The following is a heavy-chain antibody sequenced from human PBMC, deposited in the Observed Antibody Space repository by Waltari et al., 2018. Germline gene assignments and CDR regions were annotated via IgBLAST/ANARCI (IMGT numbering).Heavy chain of an antibody. CDR1: GYSISSGYY. CDR2: IYHSGST. V-gene: IGHV4-38-2*01. Sequence: QVQLQESGPGLVKPSETLSLTCAVSGYSISSGYYWGWIRQPPGKGLEWIGSIYHSGSTYYNPSLKSRVTISVDTSKNQFSLKLSSVTAADTAVYYCARVGATTAGADYWGQGTLVTVSS. CDR3: ARVGATTAGADY. D-gene: IGHD1-26*01. J-gene: IGHJ4*02.